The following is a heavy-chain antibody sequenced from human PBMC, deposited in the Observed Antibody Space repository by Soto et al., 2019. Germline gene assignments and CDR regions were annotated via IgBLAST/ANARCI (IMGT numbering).Heavy chain of an antibody. D-gene: IGHD3-22*01. V-gene: IGHV3-21*01. Sequence: GGSLRLSCAASGFTFSSYSMNGVRQAPGKGLDWVSSISSSSSYIYYADSVKGRFTISRDNAKNSLYLQMNSLRAEDTAVYYCARDSRDSSGSLDYWGQGTLVTVS. CDR3: ARDSRDSSGSLDY. CDR2: ISSSSSYI. CDR1: GFTFSSYS. J-gene: IGHJ4*02.